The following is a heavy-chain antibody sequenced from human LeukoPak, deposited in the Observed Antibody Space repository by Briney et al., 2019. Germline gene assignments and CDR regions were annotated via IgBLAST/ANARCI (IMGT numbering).Heavy chain of an antibody. D-gene: IGHD3-22*01. CDR3: ARDRRDYYDSSGYSLGNYYYYMDV. J-gene: IGHJ6*03. CDR2: MYNSGST. V-gene: IGHV4-61*09. Sequence: SQTLSLTCTVSGGSLSSGSYYWSWIRQPAGKGLEWIGHMYNSGSTHYNPSLKSRVSISVDTSKNQFSLKLSSVTAADTAVYYCARDRRDYYDSSGYSLGNYYYYMDVWGKGTTVTVSS. CDR1: GGSLSSGSYY.